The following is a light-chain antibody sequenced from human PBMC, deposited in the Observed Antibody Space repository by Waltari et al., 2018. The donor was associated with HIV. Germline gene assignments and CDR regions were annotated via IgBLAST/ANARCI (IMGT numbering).Light chain of an antibody. CDR1: QSPLHSYGYNY. CDR2: LGS. CDR3: MQALQTLWT. Sequence: DIVMTQSPLSLPVTPGEPASISCTSSQSPLHSYGYNYLDWYLQKPGQSPQLLIYLGSNRAAGVPDRFSGSGAGTDFTLKISRVEAEDVGVYYCMQALQTLWTFGQGTKVEIK. V-gene: IGKV2-28*01. J-gene: IGKJ1*01.